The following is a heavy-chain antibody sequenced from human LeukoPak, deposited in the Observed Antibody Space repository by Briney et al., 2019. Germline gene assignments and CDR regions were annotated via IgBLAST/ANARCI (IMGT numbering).Heavy chain of an antibody. CDR2: ISSSSSTI. J-gene: IGHJ6*03. CDR1: GFTFSSYS. CDR3: ARDTGGYSGYDFYYYYMDV. D-gene: IGHD5-12*01. Sequence: GGSLRLSCAASGFTFSSYSMNWVRRAPGKGLEWVSYISSSSSTIYYADSVKGRFTISRDNAKNSLYLQMNSLRAEDTAVYYCARDTGGYSGYDFYYYYMDVWGKGTTVTISS. V-gene: IGHV3-48*01.